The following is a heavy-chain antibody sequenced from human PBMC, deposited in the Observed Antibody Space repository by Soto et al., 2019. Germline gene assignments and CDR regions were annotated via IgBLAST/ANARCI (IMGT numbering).Heavy chain of an antibody. J-gene: IGHJ5*01. Sequence: QVQLVQSGAEVKKPGASVKVSCKASGYTFSNYGISWVRQAPGQGLEWMGWISAYNGNTKYAQKLQGRVTMTTDTCTRTAYMELRSLRSADTAEYYCARDSPPVDSWGQGTLVTVSS. CDR2: ISAYNGNT. CDR1: GYTFSNYG. V-gene: IGHV1-18*01. CDR3: ARDSPPVDS.